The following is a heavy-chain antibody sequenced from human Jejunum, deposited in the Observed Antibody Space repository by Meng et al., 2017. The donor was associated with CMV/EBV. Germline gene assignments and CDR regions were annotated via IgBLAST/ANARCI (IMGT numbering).Heavy chain of an antibody. V-gene: IGHV6-1*01. D-gene: IGHD1-14*01. CDR2: TCFSSKWYN. Sequence: ISGYSVSSNNAAWIRNATSPSRGLEWLRRTCFSSKWYNDYAVSVKSRITINADTSKNQFSLQLNSVTPDDTAVYYCTRYNNNWSFDYWGQGTLVTVSS. CDR1: GYSVSSNNAA. J-gene: IGHJ4*02. CDR3: TRYNNNWSFDY.